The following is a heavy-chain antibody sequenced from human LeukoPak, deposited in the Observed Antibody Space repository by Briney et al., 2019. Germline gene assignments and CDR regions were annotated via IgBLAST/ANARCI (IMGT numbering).Heavy chain of an antibody. D-gene: IGHD3-3*01. CDR2: IIPIFGTA. Sequence: ASVKVSCKASGGTFSSYAISWVRQAPGQGLEWMGGIIPIFGTANYAQKFQGRVTITTDESTSTAYMELSSLRSEDTAVYYCAGGRFLEWLLNYWGQGTLVTVSS. CDR1: GGTFSSYA. CDR3: AGGRFLEWLLNY. V-gene: IGHV1-69*05. J-gene: IGHJ4*02.